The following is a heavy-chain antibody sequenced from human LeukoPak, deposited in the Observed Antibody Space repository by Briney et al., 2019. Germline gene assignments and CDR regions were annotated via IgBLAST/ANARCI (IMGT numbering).Heavy chain of an antibody. Sequence: KPSETLSLTCAVYGGSFSGYYWSWIRQLPGKGLEWIGEINHSGSTNYNPPLKSRVTISVDTSKNQFSLKLSSVTAADTAVYYCARGGRIQLWSSFDYWSQGTLVTVSS. J-gene: IGHJ4*02. CDR1: GGSFSGYY. V-gene: IGHV4-34*01. CDR3: ARGGRIQLWSSFDY. D-gene: IGHD5-18*01. CDR2: INHSGST.